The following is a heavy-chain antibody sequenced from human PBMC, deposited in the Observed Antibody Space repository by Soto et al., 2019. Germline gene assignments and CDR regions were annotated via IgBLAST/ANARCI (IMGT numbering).Heavy chain of an antibody. J-gene: IGHJ6*02. CDR1: GGTFSSYA. CDR2: IIPIFGTA. CDR3: ARGPFLEWLYYYYYYGMDV. D-gene: IGHD3-3*02. Sequence: QVQVVQSGAEVKKPGSSVKVSCKASGGTFSSYAISWVRQALGQGLEWMGGIIPIFGTANYAQKFQGRVTITADESTSTAYMELSSLRSEDTAVYYCARGPFLEWLYYYYYYGMDVWGQGTTVTVSS. V-gene: IGHV1-69*01.